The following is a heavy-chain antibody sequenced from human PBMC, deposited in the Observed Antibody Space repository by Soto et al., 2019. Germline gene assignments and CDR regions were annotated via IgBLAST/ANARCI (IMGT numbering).Heavy chain of an antibody. Sequence: GASVKVSCKASGYTFTSYDINWVRQATGQGLEWMGWMNPNSGNTGYAQKFQGRVTMTRNTSISTAYMELSSLRSEDTAVYYCARPYYYDSSGYYSSGAFDIWGQGTMVTVSS. CDR3: ARPYYYDSSGYYSSGAFDI. V-gene: IGHV1-8*01. CDR1: GYTFTSYD. CDR2: MNPNSGNT. J-gene: IGHJ3*02. D-gene: IGHD3-22*01.